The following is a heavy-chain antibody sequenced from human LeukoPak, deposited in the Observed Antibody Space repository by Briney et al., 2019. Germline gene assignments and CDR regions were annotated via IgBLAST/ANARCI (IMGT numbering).Heavy chain of an antibody. D-gene: IGHD4-17*01. CDR3: ARDPPTTVTTHFYYYYGMDV. Sequence: ASVKVSCKASGYTFTSYGISWVRQAPGQGLEWMGWISAYNGNTNYAQKLQGRVTMTTDTSTSTAYMELRSLRSDDTAVYYCARDPPTTVTTHFYYYYGMDVWGQGTTVTVSS. CDR1: GYTFTSYG. CDR2: ISAYNGNT. J-gene: IGHJ6*02. V-gene: IGHV1-18*01.